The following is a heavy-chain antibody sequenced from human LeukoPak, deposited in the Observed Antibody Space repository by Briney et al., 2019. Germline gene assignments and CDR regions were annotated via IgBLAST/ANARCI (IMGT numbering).Heavy chain of an antibody. J-gene: IGHJ4*02. Sequence: GESLKISCKGSGYSFTSYWIGWVRQMPGKGLEWMGILYPGDSDTRYSPSFQGQVTISADKSISTAYLQWSSLKASDTAMYYCARLLGPYCSSTSCYEYSDYWGQGTLVTVSS. CDR2: LYPGDSDT. CDR1: GYSFTSYW. D-gene: IGHD2-2*01. V-gene: IGHV5-51*01. CDR3: ARLLGPYCSSTSCYEYSDY.